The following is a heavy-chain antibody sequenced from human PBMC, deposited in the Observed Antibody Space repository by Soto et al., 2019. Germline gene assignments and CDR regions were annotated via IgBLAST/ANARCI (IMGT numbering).Heavy chain of an antibody. V-gene: IGHV4-31*03. D-gene: IGHD6-13*01. CDR2: IFYSGSP. CDR3: ARVYRQSGYSSSWVFDY. Sequence: QVQLQESGPGLVKPSQTLSLICTVSGGSINSGVYYWNWIRQHPGKGLEWIGYIFYSGSPYYNPFLSSRVTISADTSENQFSLTLSSATAADPAVYFWARVYRQSGYSSSWVFDYSGQGTLVNGSS. J-gene: IGHJ4*02. CDR1: GGSINSGVYY.